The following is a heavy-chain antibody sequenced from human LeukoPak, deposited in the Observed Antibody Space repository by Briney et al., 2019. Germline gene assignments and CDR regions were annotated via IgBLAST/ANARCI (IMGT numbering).Heavy chain of an antibody. V-gene: IGHV3-30*18. Sequence: PGRSLRLSCAASGFTFRSYGMHWVRQAPGKGLEWVAVISYAGSNKYYADSVKGRFTISRDNSKNTLYLQMNSLRAEDTAVYYCAKRAPDSSGYYRSYYFYYCGEGTLVTVSS. CDR1: GFTFRSYG. CDR2: ISYAGSNK. J-gene: IGHJ4*02. D-gene: IGHD3-22*01. CDR3: AKRAPDSSGYYRSYYFYY.